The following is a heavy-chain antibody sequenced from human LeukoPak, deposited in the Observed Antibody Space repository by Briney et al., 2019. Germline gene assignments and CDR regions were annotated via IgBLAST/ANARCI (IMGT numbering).Heavy chain of an antibody. CDR2: ITSSSTYI. J-gene: IGHJ4*02. CDR1: GFTFSNYN. V-gene: IGHV3-21*04. CDR3: AKDRSGLFWSGYYYHD. D-gene: IGHD3-3*01. Sequence: GGSLRLSCAASGFTFSNYNMNWVRQAPGKGLEWVSSITSSSTYIYYADSVKGRCTISRDNSKNTLYLQMNSRRAEDTAVDYCAKDRSGLFWSGYYYHDWGQGTLVTASS.